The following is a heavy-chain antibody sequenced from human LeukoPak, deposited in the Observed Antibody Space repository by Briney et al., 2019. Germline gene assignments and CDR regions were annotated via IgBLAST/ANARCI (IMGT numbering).Heavy chain of an antibody. V-gene: IGHV4-34*01. Sequence: SETLSLTCAVYGGSFSAYYWSWIRQPPGEGLEWIGEINHSGSTDYNPSLKTRVTISVDTSKNQCSLNLSSVTAADTAVYYRARGDNLLRFLEVDAFDIWGQGTGVTVSS. D-gene: IGHD3-3*01. CDR3: ARGDNLLRFLEVDAFDI. J-gene: IGHJ3*02. CDR1: GGSFSAYY. CDR2: INHSGST.